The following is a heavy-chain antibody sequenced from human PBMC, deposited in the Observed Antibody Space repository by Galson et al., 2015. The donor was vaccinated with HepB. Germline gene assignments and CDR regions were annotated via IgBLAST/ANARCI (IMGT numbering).Heavy chain of an antibody. CDR2: ISSSSSTI. Sequence: SLRLSCAASGFTFSSYSMNWVRQAPGKGLEWVSYISSSSSTIYYADSVKGRFTISRDNAKNSLYLQMNSLRAEDTAVHYCARCSELLPYYYYGMDVWGQGTTVTVSS. J-gene: IGHJ6*02. D-gene: IGHD1-26*01. CDR1: GFTFSSYS. V-gene: IGHV3-48*04. CDR3: ARCSELLPYYYYGMDV.